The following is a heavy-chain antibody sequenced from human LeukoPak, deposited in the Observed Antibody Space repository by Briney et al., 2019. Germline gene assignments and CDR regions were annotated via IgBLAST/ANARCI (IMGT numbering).Heavy chain of an antibody. CDR3: VRRDPGWNYFDY. D-gene: IGHD6-19*01. CDR1: GGSINSHY. J-gene: IGHJ4*02. Sequence: SETLSLTCAVSGGSINSHYWSWIRQPPGKGLEWIGDIYYTGRNNYNPSLKSRVTISLDTSKNHLSLNLTSVLAADTAIYYCVRRDPGWNYFDYWGQGILVTVSS. V-gene: IGHV4-59*08. CDR2: IYYTGRN.